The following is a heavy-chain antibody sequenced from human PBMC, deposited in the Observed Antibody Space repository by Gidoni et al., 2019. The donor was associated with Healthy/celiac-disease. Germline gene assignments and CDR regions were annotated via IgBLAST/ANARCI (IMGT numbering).Heavy chain of an antibody. CDR2: IWYDGSNK. D-gene: IGHD2-8*02. V-gene: IGHV3-33*01. J-gene: IGHJ6*02. CDR1: GFTFSSCG. CDR3: ARGLYCTGGVCFRNYYYGMDV. Sequence: QVQLVESGGGVVQPGRSLRLSCAASGFTFSSCGMHWVRQAPGKGLGWGAVIWYDGSNKYYADSVKGRFTISRDNSKNTLYLQMNSLRAEDTAVYYCARGLYCTGGVCFRNYYYGMDVWGQGTTVTVSS.